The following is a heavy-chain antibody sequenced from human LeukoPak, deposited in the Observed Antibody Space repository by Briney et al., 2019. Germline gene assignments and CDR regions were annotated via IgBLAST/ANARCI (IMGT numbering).Heavy chain of an antibody. CDR1: GFTFSGPA. D-gene: IGHD2-15*01. CDR2: IRSKANSYAT. J-gene: IGHJ4*02. Sequence: VQPGGSLKLSCAASGFTFSGPAMHWVRQASGKGLEWVGRIRSKANSYATAYAASVKGRFTISRDDSKNTAYLQMNSLKTEDTAVYYCTRPVCSGGSCYLFDYWGQGTLVTVSS. V-gene: IGHV3-73*01. CDR3: TRPVCSGGSCYLFDY.